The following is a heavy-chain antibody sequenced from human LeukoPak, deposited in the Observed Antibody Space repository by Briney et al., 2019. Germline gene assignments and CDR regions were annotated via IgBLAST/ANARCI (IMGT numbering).Heavy chain of an antibody. D-gene: IGHD3-10*01. CDR3: ATRSLGSGSSTPEDY. CDR1: GGTFSSYA. V-gene: IGHV1-69*04. J-gene: IGHJ4*02. CDR2: IIPILGIA. Sequence: SVKVSCKASGGTFSSYAISWVRQAPGQGLEWMGRIIPILGIANYAQKFQGRVTITADKSTSTAYMELSSLRSEDTAVYYCATRSLGSGSSTPEDYWGQGTLVTVSS.